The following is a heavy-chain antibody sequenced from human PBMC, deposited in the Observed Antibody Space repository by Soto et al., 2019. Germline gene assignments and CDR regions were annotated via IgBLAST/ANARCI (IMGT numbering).Heavy chain of an antibody. CDR2: IWYDGSNK. CDR1: GFTFSSYG. V-gene: IGHV3-33*01. D-gene: IGHD3-10*01. Sequence: QVQLVESGGGVVQPGRSLRLSCAASGFTFSSYGMHWVRQAPGKGLEWVAVIWYDGSNKYYADSVKGRFTISRDNSKNTLYLQMNSLRAEDTAVYYWAREVTMVRGVVYYYYGMDVWGQGTTVTVSS. J-gene: IGHJ6*02. CDR3: AREVTMVRGVVYYYYGMDV.